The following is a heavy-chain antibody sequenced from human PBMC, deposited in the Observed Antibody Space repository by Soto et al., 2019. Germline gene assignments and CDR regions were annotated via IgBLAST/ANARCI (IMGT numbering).Heavy chain of an antibody. CDR2: IYSGGYT. CDR3: ARQRGGGGY. CDR1: GFTVSNNY. Sequence: EVQLVESGGGLIQPGGSLRLSCAVSGFTVSNNYMSWVRQAPGKGLEGVSVIYSGGYTAYGDSVKGRFTISRDNSKNTLFLQINTLGPAAPAVYFGARQRGGGGYWGQGTLVTVSS. D-gene: IGHD6-25*01. J-gene: IGHJ4*02. V-gene: IGHV3-53*01.